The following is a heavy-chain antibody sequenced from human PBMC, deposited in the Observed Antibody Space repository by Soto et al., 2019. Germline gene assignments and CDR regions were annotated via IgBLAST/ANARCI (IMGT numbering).Heavy chain of an antibody. J-gene: IGHJ4*02. Sequence: SLRLSCAASGFTFSRYGMHWVRQAPGKGLEWVAVLSYDGNNQHYADSVKGRFTISRDNSKNTLYLQMNSLRPEDTAVYYCAKDWVEVGRSSPLDYWGQGTLVTVSS. CDR2: LSYDGNNQ. D-gene: IGHD6-6*01. CDR3: AKDWVEVGRSSPLDY. CDR1: GFTFSRYG. V-gene: IGHV3-30*18.